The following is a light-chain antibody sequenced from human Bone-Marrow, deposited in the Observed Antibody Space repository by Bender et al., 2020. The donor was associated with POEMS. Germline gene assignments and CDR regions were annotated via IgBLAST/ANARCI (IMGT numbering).Light chain of an antibody. V-gene: IGLV1-44*01. CDR1: SSNIVTNP. J-gene: IGLJ3*02. CDR2: NTN. CDR3: ATWNDSLNGWV. Sequence: QSVLTQPPSASGTPGQRVIISCSGSSSNIVTNPVNWYQHLPGTALKVLLYNTNQRPSEVPDRFSGSKADTSATLAISALQSEDEGDYYCATWNDSLNGWVFGGGTKLAVL.